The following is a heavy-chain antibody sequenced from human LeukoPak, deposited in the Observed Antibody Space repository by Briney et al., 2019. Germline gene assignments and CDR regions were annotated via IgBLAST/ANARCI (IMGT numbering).Heavy chain of an antibody. D-gene: IGHD1-26*01. CDR3: ARPDIVGATNPYYYGMDV. Sequence: GASVKVSCKASGHTFTSFYIHWVRQAPGQGLEWMGIINPGSGTTSYAQKFQGRVTMSRDTSTSTIYMELSSLRSEDTAVYYCARPDIVGATNPYYYGMDVWGRGTTVTVSS. CDR2: INPGSGTT. CDR1: GHTFTSFY. J-gene: IGHJ6*02. V-gene: IGHV1-46*01.